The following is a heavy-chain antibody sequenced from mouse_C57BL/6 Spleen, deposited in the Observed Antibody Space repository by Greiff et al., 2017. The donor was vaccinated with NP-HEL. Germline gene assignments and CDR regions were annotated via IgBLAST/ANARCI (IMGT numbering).Heavy chain of an antibody. Sequence: EVQVVESGGGLVKPGGSLKLSCAASGFTFSDYGMHWVRQAPEKGLEWVAYISSGSSTIYYADTVKGRFTIARDNAKNTLFLQMTSLRSEDTALCYCARGGWDYFDYWGQGTTLTVSS. V-gene: IGHV5-17*01. CDR2: ISSGSSTI. CDR1: GFTFSDYG. J-gene: IGHJ2*01. D-gene: IGHD1-1*02. CDR3: ARGGWDYFDY.